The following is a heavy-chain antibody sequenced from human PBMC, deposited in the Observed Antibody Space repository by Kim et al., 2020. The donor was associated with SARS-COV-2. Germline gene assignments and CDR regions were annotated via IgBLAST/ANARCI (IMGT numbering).Heavy chain of an antibody. J-gene: IGHJ2*01. Sequence: SETLSLTCTVSGGSISSSSYYWGWIRQPPGKGLEWIGSIYYSGSTYYNPSLKSRVTISVDTSNNQFSLRLSSVTAADTAVYYCARHRAVVVVPAAIETYWYFDLWGRGTLVTVSS. V-gene: IGHV4-39*01. CDR1: GGSISSSSYY. D-gene: IGHD2-2*01. CDR3: ARHRAVVVVPAAIETYWYFDL. CDR2: IYYSGST.